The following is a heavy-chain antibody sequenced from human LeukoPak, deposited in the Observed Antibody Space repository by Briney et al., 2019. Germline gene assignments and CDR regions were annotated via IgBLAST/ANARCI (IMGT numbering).Heavy chain of an antibody. D-gene: IGHD2-21*02. CDR2: MHYSGCT. CDR1: GGSISYGGYY. Sequence: SQTLSLTCTVSGGSISYGGYYWTGIRQHPGKGLEWIGYMHYSGCTHYNPSLKSRVTISVATSTNHFSLKLSSVTAADTAMYFCARRVLDGSDPGIAFDLWGQGTMVTVSS. V-gene: IGHV4-31*03. J-gene: IGHJ3*01. CDR3: ARRVLDGSDPGIAFDL.